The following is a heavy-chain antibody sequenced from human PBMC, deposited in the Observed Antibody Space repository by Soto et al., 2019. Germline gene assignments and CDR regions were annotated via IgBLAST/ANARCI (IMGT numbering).Heavy chain of an antibody. J-gene: IGHJ1*01. CDR2: IYPGDSDT. Sequence: GESLKSSCKGSGYSFTSDWIGWVRQMPGKGLEWMGIIYPGDSDTRYSPSFQGQVTISADKSISTAYLQWSSLKASDTAMYYCARHVFWHYYHFWSRVNSAQGTLVTVSS. CDR1: GYSFTSDW. V-gene: IGHV5-51*01. CDR3: ARHVFWHYYHFWSRVN. D-gene: IGHD3-3*01.